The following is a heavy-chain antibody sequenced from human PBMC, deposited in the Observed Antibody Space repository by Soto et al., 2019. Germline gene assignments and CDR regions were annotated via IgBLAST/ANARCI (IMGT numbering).Heavy chain of an antibody. J-gene: IGHJ6*02. CDR1: GYTFTSYG. V-gene: IGHV1-18*04. Sequence: QVQLVQSGAEVKKPGASVKVSCKASGYTFTSYGISWVRQAPGQGREWMGWIGAYNGNTNYAQKLQGRVTMTTDTSTSTAYMELRSLRSDDTAVYYCARDEGVGLVLVGYYYGMDVWGQGTTVTVSS. CDR3: ARDEGVGLVLVGYYYGMDV. D-gene: IGHD6-19*01. CDR2: IGAYNGNT.